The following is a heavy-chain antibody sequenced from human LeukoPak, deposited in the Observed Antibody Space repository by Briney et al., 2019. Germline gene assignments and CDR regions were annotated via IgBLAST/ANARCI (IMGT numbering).Heavy chain of an antibody. J-gene: IGHJ5*02. CDR1: GGSFSGYY. CDR2: INHSGNT. CDR3: SRARDYVWRSYRYTWFDP. D-gene: IGHD3-16*02. Sequence: PSETLSLTCAVYGGSFSGYYWSWIRQPPGKGLEWIGEINHSGNTNYNPSLKSRVTISVDTSKNQFSLRLGSVTAADTSVYYCSRARDYVWRSYRYTWFDPWGQGTPVTVSS. V-gene: IGHV4-34*01.